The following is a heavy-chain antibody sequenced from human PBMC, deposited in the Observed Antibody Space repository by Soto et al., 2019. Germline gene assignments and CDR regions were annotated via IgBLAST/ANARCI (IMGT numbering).Heavy chain of an antibody. CDR2: IYHSGST. CDR3: ARVPGNYDFWSGPGGYYYYGMDV. D-gene: IGHD3-3*01. CDR1: GGSISSINW. V-gene: IGHV4-4*02. J-gene: IGHJ6*02. Sequence: SETLSLTCAVSGGSISSINWWSWVRQPPGKGLEWIGEIYHSGSTNYNPSLKSRVTISVDKSKNQFSLKLSSVTAADTAVYYCARVPGNYDFWSGPGGYYYYGMDVWGQGTTVT.